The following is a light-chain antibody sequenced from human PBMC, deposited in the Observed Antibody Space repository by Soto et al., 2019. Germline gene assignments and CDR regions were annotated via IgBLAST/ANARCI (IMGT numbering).Light chain of an antibody. Sequence: DIKMTQAPSSLSACVGDRVTISFRASQAIGSWLAWYQQHPGKAPKLLIFDASTLESGVPSRFSGSGSGTRFTLTISSLQPDDFATYYCQQYQTYSWAFGQGTKVDI. CDR1: QAIGSW. J-gene: IGKJ1*01. CDR3: QQYQTYSWA. V-gene: IGKV1-5*01. CDR2: DAS.